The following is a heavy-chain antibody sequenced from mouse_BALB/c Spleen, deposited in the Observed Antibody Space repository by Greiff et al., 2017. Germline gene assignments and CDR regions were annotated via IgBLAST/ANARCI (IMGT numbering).Heavy chain of an antibody. Sequence: VQLQQSGAELVKPGASVKLSCKASGYTFTSYYLYWVKQRPGQGLEWIGEINPSNGGTNFNEKFKSKATLTVDKSSSTAYMQLSSLTSEDSAVYYCTRDEGTWFAYWGQGTLVTVSA. CDR3: TRDEGTWFAY. CDR2: INPSNGGT. J-gene: IGHJ3*01. V-gene: IGHV1S81*02. CDR1: GYTFTSYY.